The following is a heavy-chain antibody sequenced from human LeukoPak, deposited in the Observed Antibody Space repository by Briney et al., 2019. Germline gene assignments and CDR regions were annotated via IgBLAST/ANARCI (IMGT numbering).Heavy chain of an antibody. CDR2: IYTSGST. CDR3: ARVTHYYDSSGYEYYFDY. J-gene: IGHJ4*02. CDR1: GGSISSYY. D-gene: IGHD3-22*01. V-gene: IGHV4-4*07. Sequence: SKTLSLTCTVSGGSISSYYWSWIRQPAGKGLEWIGRIYTSGSTNYNPSLKSRVTMSVDPSKNQFSLKLSSVTAADTAVYYCARVTHYYDSSGYEYYFDYWGQGTLVTVSS.